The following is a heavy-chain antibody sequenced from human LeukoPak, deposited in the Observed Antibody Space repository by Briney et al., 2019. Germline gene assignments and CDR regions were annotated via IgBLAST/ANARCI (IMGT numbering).Heavy chain of an antibody. CDR1: GFTFSTYA. Sequence: GSLRLSCAASGFTFSTYAMSWVRQAPGKGLEWVSAISGGGVSTYYADSVKGRFTISRDNSKNTLYLQMNSLRAEDTAVYYCAKDSTRIAAAGRFQHWGQGTLVTVSS. CDR2: ISGGGVST. CDR3: AKDSTRIAAAGRFQH. D-gene: IGHD6-13*01. J-gene: IGHJ1*01. V-gene: IGHV3-23*01.